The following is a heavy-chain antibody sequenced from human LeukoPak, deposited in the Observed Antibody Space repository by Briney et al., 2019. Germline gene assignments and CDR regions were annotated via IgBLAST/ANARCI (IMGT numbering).Heavy chain of an antibody. D-gene: IGHD6-13*01. Sequence: PGGSLRLSCAASGFTFDDYGMSWVRQAPGKGLEWVANIKNDGAVKNYVDSVKGRFTISRDNAKNSLYLQMNSLRAEDTAVYYCAKDSYSKGDFWGQGVLVTVSS. CDR2: IKNDGAVK. CDR1: GFTFDDYG. J-gene: IGHJ4*02. CDR3: AKDSYSKGDF. V-gene: IGHV3-7*01.